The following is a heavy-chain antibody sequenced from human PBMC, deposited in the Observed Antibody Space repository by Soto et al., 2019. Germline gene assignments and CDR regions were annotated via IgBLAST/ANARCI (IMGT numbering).Heavy chain of an antibody. CDR2: VSKSDYT. D-gene: IGHD2-2*01. CDR1: GFYFNNYG. V-gene: IGHV3-21*01. Sequence: GGSLRLSCAVSGFYFNNYGINWVRQPPGKGLEWVSSVSKSDYTYYSDSVRGRFTISRDNAKNSVSLQMNSLRAEDTAVYYCAREDSIIIPAVSDFWGQGTLVTVSS. J-gene: IGHJ4*02. CDR3: AREDSIIIPAVSDF.